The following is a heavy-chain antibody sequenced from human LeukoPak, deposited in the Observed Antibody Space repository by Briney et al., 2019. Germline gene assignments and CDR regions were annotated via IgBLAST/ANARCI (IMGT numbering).Heavy chain of an antibody. Sequence: GGSLRLSCAASGFTFRSYRMSWVRQAPGKGLEWVANIKEDANEEYYVDSVRGRFIISRDNAKNSLFLQMYSLRADDTAVYYCARAGYCTSNSCYSPNFYYMDVWGQGTTVTVS. CDR2: IKEDANEE. CDR3: ARAGYCTSNSCYSPNFYYMDV. CDR1: GFTFRSYR. J-gene: IGHJ6*03. V-gene: IGHV3-7*01. D-gene: IGHD2-2*01.